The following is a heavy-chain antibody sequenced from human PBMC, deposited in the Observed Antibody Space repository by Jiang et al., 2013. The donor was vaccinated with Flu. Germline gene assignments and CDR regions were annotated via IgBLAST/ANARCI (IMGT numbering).Heavy chain of an antibody. CDR1: YSFTSYW. CDR2: IYPGDSDT. Sequence: YSFTSYWIGWVRQMPGKGLEWMGIIYPGDSDTTIQPAFQGQVTISADKSISTAYLQWSSLKASDTAMYYCARHEGASSWTFCDYWGQGTLVTVSS. CDR3: ARHEGASSWTFCDY. V-gene: IGHV5-51*01. J-gene: IGHJ4*02. D-gene: IGHD6-13*01.